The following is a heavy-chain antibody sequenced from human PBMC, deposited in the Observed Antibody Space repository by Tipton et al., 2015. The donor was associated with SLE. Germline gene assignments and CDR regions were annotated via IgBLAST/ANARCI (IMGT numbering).Heavy chain of an antibody. CDR2: IYYSGST. J-gene: IGHJ4*02. CDR3: ARGNPSLFDY. D-gene: IGHD1-14*01. V-gene: IGHV4-59*01. Sequence: TLSLTCTVSGGSISSYYWSWIRQPPGKGLEWIGYIYYSGSTNYNPSLKSRVTISVDTSKSQFSLKLSSVTAADTAVYYCARGNPSLFDYWGQGTLVTVSS. CDR1: GGSISSYY.